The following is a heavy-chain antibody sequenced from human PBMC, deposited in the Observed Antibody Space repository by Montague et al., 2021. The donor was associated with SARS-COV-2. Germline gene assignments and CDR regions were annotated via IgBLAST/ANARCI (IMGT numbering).Heavy chain of an antibody. CDR1: GFTFGDYA. Sequence: SLRLSCAASGFTFGDYAMHWVWQAPGKGLEWVSGINWNSNSIGYADSVKGRFTISRDNAKNSLYLQMNSLRAEDTALYYCTKGYSGTYDEYFDLWGRGTLVTVSS. CDR3: TKGYSGTYDEYFDL. J-gene: IGHJ2*01. V-gene: IGHV3-9*01. CDR2: INWNSNSI. D-gene: IGHD1-26*01.